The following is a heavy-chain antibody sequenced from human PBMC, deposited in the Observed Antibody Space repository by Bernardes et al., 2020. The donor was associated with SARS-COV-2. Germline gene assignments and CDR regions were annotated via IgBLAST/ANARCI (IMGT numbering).Heavy chain of an antibody. V-gene: IGHV3-74*01. CDR3: ARGTCCDGDCSKTPPEV. D-gene: IGHD2-21*02. CDR2: INRDGTRT. J-gene: IGHJ4*02. Sequence: GGSLRLSCAASGFTVSNCWMHWVRQAPGKGLVWVSRINRDGTRTNYADSVKGRFTISRDNAKNTLYLQMNSLRAEDTAVYYCARGTCCDGDCSKTPPEVWGQGILVSVSS. CDR1: GFTVSNCW.